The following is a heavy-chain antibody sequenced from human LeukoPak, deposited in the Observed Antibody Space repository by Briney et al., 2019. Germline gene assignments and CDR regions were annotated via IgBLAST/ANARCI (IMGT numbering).Heavy chain of an antibody. CDR1: GFTFSSYA. CDR2: ISGSGGST. D-gene: IGHD1-1*01. Sequence: GGSLRLSCAASGFTFSSYAMTWVRQAPGKGLEWVSFISGSGGSTYYAASVKGRFTISRDNSKNTLYLQMNSLRAEDTAVYYCAKDRGNWNGEFDYWGQETLVTVSS. CDR3: AKDRGNWNGEFDY. V-gene: IGHV3-23*01. J-gene: IGHJ4*02.